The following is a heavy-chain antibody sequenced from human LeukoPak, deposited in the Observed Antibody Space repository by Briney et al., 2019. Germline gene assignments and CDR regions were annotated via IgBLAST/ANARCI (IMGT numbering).Heavy chain of an antibody. CDR2: FDPEDGET. D-gene: IGHD6-19*01. Sequence: ASVKVSCKVSGYTLTELSMHWVRQAPGKGLEWMGGFDPEDGETIYAQKFQGGATMTEDTSTDTAYMELSSLRSEDTAVYYCATDGWAVAGNTEYYFDYWGQGTLVTVSS. CDR3: ATDGWAVAGNTEYYFDY. J-gene: IGHJ4*02. V-gene: IGHV1-24*01. CDR1: GYTLTELS.